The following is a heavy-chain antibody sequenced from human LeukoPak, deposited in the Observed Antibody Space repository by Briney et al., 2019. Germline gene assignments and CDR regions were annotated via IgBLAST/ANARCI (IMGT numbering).Heavy chain of an antibody. CDR3: ARGLAGSSSWYRYNWFDP. CDR2: INHSGST. CDR1: GGSISSYY. J-gene: IGHJ5*02. D-gene: IGHD6-13*01. Sequence: SETLSLTCTVSGGSISSYYWSWIRQPPGKGLEWIGEINHSGSTNYNPSLKSRVTISVDTSKNQFSLKLSSVTAADTAVYYCARGLAGSSSWYRYNWFDPWGQGTLVTVSS. V-gene: IGHV4-34*01.